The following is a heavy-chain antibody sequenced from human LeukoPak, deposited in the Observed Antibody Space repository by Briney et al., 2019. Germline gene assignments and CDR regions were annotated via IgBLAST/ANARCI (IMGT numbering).Heavy chain of an antibody. D-gene: IGHD6-13*01. CDR1: GGSISSSSYY. V-gene: IGHV4-39*01. CDR3: ASRPDSYSSSWYLHFDY. J-gene: IGHJ4*02. Sequence: SETLSLTCTVSGGSISSSSYYWGWIRQPPGKGLEWIGSIYYSGSTYYNPSLKRRVTISVDTSKNQFSLKLSSVTAADTAVYYCASRPDSYSSSWYLHFDYWGQGTLVTVSS. CDR2: IYYSGST.